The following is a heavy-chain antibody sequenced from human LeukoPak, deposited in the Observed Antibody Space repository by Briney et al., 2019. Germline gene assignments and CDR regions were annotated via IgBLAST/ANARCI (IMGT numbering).Heavy chain of an antibody. D-gene: IGHD6-19*01. CDR3: ARDRVAVAALDY. J-gene: IGHJ4*02. Sequence: GGSLRLSCAASGFTFSSYGMHWVRQAPGKGLEWVAVIWYDGSNKYYADSVKGRFTNSRDNSKNTLYLQMNSLRAEDTAVYYCARDRVAVAALDYWGQGTLVTVSS. V-gene: IGHV3-33*01. CDR2: IWYDGSNK. CDR1: GFTFSSYG.